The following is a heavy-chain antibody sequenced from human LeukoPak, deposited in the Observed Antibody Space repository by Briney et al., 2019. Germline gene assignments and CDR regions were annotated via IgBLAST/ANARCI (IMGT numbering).Heavy chain of an antibody. CDR1: GGSISSSSYY. Sequence: SETLSLTCTVSGGSISSSSYYWSWIRQPAGKGLEWIGYIYYSGSTNYNPSLKSRVTISVDTSKNQFSLKLSSVTAADTAVYYCARGSYYYYYMDVWGKGTTVTVSS. CDR2: IYYSGST. J-gene: IGHJ6*03. V-gene: IGHV4-61*10. CDR3: ARGSYYYYYMDV.